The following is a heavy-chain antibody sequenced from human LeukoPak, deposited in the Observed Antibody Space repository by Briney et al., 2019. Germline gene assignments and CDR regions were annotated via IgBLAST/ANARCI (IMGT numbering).Heavy chain of an antibody. CDR3: ARAPDLRSYYYTDV. V-gene: IGHV1-2*06. CDR1: GYTFTGYY. Sequence: ASVKVSCKASGYTFTGYYMHWVRQAPGQGLEWMGRINPNSGGTNYAQKFQGRVTMTRDTSISTAYMELSRLRSDDTAVYYCARAPDLRSYYYTDVWGKGTTVTVSS. CDR2: INPNSGGT. D-gene: IGHD4-17*01. J-gene: IGHJ6*03.